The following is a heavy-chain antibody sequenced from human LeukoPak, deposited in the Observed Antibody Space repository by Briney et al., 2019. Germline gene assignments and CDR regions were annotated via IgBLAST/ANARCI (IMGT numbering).Heavy chain of an antibody. CDR3: ARDRHYGGNSGWFDP. CDR1: GFTFSTYS. D-gene: IGHD4-23*01. Sequence: QPGGSLRLSCAASGFTFSTYSMNWVRQAPGKGLEWVSYISTTGFTIYYADSVKGRFTISRDNAKNSLYLQMNSLRAEDTAVYYCARDRHYGGNSGWFDPWGQGTLGTVSS. V-gene: IGHV3-48*01. CDR2: ISTTGFTI. J-gene: IGHJ5*02.